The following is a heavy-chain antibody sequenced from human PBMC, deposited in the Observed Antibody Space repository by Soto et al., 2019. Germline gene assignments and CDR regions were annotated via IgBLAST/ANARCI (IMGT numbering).Heavy chain of an antibody. Sequence: RASVKVSCKASGYTFTSYAMHWVRQAPGQRLEWMGWINAGNGNTKYSQKFQGRVTITRDTSASTAYMELSSLRSEDTAVYYCARDRSIAAAGTFFYYYYGMDVWGQGTTVTVYS. V-gene: IGHV1-3*01. CDR2: INAGNGNT. D-gene: IGHD6-13*01. J-gene: IGHJ6*02. CDR3: ARDRSIAAAGTFFYYYYGMDV. CDR1: GYTFTSYA.